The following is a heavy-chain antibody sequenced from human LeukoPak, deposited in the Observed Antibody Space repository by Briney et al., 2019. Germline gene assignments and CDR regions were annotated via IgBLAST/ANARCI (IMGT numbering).Heavy chain of an antibody. V-gene: IGHV3-23*01. CDR1: GFTFNTYA. Sequence: GGSLRLSCAASGFTFNTYAMSWVRQAPGKGLEWVSAISGSGGSTYYADSVKGRFTISRDNSKNTLYLQMNSLRAEDPAVYYCANFRAGSGSYYNYWGQGTLVTVSS. CDR3: ANFRAGSGSYYNY. CDR2: ISGSGGST. D-gene: IGHD3-10*01. J-gene: IGHJ4*02.